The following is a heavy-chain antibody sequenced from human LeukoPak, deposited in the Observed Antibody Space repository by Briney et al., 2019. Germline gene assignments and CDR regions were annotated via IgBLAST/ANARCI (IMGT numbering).Heavy chain of an antibody. J-gene: IGHJ4*02. V-gene: IGHV4-34*01. CDR1: GGSFSGYY. Sequence: SETLSLTCAVYGGSFSGYYWSWIRQPPGKGLEWIGEINHSGSTNYNPSLKSRVTISVDTSKNQFSLKLSSVTAADTAVYYCARHGPFMVRGVSFYFDYWGQGTLVTVSS. D-gene: IGHD3-10*01. CDR3: ARHGPFMVRGVSFYFDY. CDR2: INHSGST.